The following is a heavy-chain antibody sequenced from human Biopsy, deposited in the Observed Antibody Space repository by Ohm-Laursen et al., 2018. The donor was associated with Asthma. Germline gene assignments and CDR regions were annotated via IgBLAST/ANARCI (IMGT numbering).Heavy chain of an antibody. J-gene: IGHJ4*02. CDR2: IYSGGTS. CDR1: GFAVSRDH. D-gene: IGHD3-22*01. V-gene: IGHV3-53*01. CDR3: ARGDSSNWSHYYFDY. Sequence: SLRLSCAASGFAVSRDHMFWVRQAPGKGLEWVSVIYSGGTSHTADSVRGRFTISRDYSKNTLYLQMHSLGAKDEAVYYCARGDSSNWSHYYFDYWGQGTLVTVSS.